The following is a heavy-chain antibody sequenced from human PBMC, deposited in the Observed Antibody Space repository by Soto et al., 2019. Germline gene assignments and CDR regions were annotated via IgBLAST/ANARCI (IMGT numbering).Heavy chain of an antibody. Sequence: EVQLLESGGGLVQPGWSLRLACAASGFTLNNYGRSWVRQAPGKGLEWVSAISPNGQGIYYADSVKGRFIISKANSKNTGFLHMDSVTADDTAVSYCAKDRGYPRDYFNYWGQCTLVTVSS. D-gene: IGHD6-13*01. V-gene: IGHV3-23*01. CDR2: ISPNGQGI. J-gene: IGHJ4*02. CDR1: GFTLNNYG. CDR3: AKDRGYPRDYFNY.